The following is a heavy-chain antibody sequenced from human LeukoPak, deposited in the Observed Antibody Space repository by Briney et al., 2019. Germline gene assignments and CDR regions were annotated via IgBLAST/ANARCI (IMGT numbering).Heavy chain of an antibody. CDR1: GYTFTGFT. V-gene: IGHV1-3*04. D-gene: IGHD2-8*01. Sequence: ASVKVSCKASGYTFTGFTIHWVRQAPGQRLEWMGWINTGNGNTKYSQKFQGRVTITRDTTASTAYMELSSLRSEDTAIYYCARVNGYSFDYWGQGALVTVSS. J-gene: IGHJ4*02. CDR3: ARVNGYSFDY. CDR2: INTGNGNT.